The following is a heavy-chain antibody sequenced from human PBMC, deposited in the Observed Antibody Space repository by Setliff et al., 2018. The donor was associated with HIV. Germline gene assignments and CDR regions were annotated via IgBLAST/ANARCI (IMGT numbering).Heavy chain of an antibody. Sequence: PSETLSLTCIVSGDAISNGLYWGWIRQPPGKGLEWIGTVSDSGSGHYNPPLNSRVTISIDTSKNQFSLKLTSVTAADTAMYYCASVRTGYYRIRDYWGQGSLVTVSS. CDR3: ASVRTGYYRIRDY. CDR2: VSDSGSG. V-gene: IGHV4-38-2*02. J-gene: IGHJ4*02. D-gene: IGHD3-9*01. CDR1: GDAISNGLY.